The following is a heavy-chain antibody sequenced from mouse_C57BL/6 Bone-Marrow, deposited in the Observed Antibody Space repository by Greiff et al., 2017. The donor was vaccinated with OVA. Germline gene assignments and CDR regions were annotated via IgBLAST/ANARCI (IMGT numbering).Heavy chain of an antibody. D-gene: IGHD1-1*01. Sequence: VLLQQPGAALMKPGASAKLSCKATGYTFTGYWIVWVKQRPGHGLEWVGDILPGSGSTNNNAKIKGKATFTADTSSNTAYMQLSSLTTEDSATYYCASPYYYGSSIDYWGQGTTRTVSS. J-gene: IGHJ2*01. V-gene: IGHV1-9*01. CDR1: GYTFTGYW. CDR2: ILPGSGST. CDR3: ASPYYYGSSIDY.